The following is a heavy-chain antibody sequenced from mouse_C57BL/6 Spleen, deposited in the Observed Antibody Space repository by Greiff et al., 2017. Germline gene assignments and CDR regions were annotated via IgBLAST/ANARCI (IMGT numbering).Heavy chain of an antibody. J-gene: IGHJ3*01. V-gene: IGHV2-2*01. CDR1: GFSLTSYG. CDR3: ARNGDYGNSWFAY. CDR2: IWSGGST. Sequence: VKLQESGPGLVQPSQSLSITCTVSGFSLTSYGVHWVRQSPGKGLEWLGVIWSGGSTDYNAAFISRLSISKDNSKSQVFFKMNSLQADDTAIYYCARNGDYGNSWFAYWGQGTLVTVSA. D-gene: IGHD2-1*01.